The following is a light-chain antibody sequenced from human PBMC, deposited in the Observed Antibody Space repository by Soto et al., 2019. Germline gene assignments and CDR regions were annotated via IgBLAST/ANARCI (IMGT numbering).Light chain of an antibody. CDR3: QQSHITPYT. V-gene: IGKV1-39*01. Sequence: DIQMTQSPSSLSASVGDRVTLSCRASQTISNYLIWYQQKPGKAPRLLIYAASTLQSGVPSRFSGSGSGTDFTLTISSLQPEDFATYFCQQSHITPYTFGQGTQLEIK. J-gene: IGKJ2*01. CDR2: AAS. CDR1: QTISNY.